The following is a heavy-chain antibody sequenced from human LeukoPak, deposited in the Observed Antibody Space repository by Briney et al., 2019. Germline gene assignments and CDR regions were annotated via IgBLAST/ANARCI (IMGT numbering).Heavy chain of an antibody. Sequence: SETLSLTCAVYGASLNHYYWSWIRQPPGKGPEWIGEINHSGSTNYNASLKSRVTISVDMSKNQFSLKLTSVTAADTAVYYCASDLWFGELLRMSWGQGTLVTVSS. CDR3: ASDLWFGELLRMS. CDR2: INHSGST. J-gene: IGHJ5*02. D-gene: IGHD3-10*01. CDR1: GASLNHYY. V-gene: IGHV4-34*01.